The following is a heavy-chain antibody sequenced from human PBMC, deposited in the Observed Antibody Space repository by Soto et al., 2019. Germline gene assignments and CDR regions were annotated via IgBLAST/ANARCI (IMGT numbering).Heavy chain of an antibody. CDR1: GGSISSYY. V-gene: IGHV4-59*08. CDR3: VRMKTGGSRPVDH. J-gene: IGHJ4*02. CDR2: IYYSGST. D-gene: IGHD2-15*01. Sequence: SETLSLTCTVSGGSISSYYWSWIRQPPGKGLEWIGYIYYSGSTNYNPSLKSRVTTSVDTSKNQFSLKLNSMTAADTAVYYCVRMKTGGSRPVDHWGQGTLVTVSS.